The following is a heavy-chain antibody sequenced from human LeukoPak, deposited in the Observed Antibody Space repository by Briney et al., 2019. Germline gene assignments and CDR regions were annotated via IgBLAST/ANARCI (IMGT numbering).Heavy chain of an antibody. CDR3: ARGGRGVAATLIDY. J-gene: IGHJ4*02. CDR2: INPNSGGT. V-gene: IGHV1-2*06. Sequence: ASVKVSCKASGYTLTDYYMHWVRQAPGQGLEWMGRINPNSGGTNYAQKFQGRVTMTTDTSTSTAYMELRSLRSDDTAVYYCARGGRGVAATLIDYWGQGTLVTVSS. D-gene: IGHD2-15*01. CDR1: GYTLTDYY.